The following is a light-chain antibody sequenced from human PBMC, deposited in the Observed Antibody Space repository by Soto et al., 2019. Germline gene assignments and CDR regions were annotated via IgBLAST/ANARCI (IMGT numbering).Light chain of an antibody. J-gene: IGKJ1*01. CDR1: QSVSTY. CDR3: QQYGNSLTWK. CDR2: DAS. Sequence: IVVTHSPATLSLSPWERATLSCRSSQSVSTYVAWFQHKLGQAPRLLISDASTRATGIPARFSGSGSGTEFTLTISSLQSEDFALYYCQQYGNSLTWKFGQGTKVDIK. V-gene: IGKV3-15*01.